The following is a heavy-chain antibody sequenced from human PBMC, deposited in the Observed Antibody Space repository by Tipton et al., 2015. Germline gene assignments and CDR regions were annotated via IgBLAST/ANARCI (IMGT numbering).Heavy chain of an antibody. D-gene: IGHD3-22*01. Sequence: SLRLSCAASGFTFSSCAMSWVRLAPGKGLEWVSTVSGSGGSTYYADSVKGRFTISRDNSKNTLFLQMNSLRADDTAVYYCTRVDVDYDSSGYYFPTDYWGQGTLVTVSS. J-gene: IGHJ4*02. V-gene: IGHV3-23*01. CDR2: VSGSGGST. CDR3: TRVDVDYDSSGYYFPTDY. CDR1: GFTFSSCA.